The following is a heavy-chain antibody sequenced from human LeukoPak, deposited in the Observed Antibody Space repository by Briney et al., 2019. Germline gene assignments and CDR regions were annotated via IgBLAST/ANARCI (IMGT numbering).Heavy chain of an antibody. Sequence: KPSETLSLTCAVYGGSFSGYYWSWIRQPPGKGLEWIGEINHSGSTNYNPSLKSRVTISVDTSKNQFSLKLSSVTAADTAVYYCASLPVGYAFDIWGQGTMVTVSS. CDR1: GGSFSGYY. J-gene: IGHJ3*02. CDR3: ASLPVGYAFDI. V-gene: IGHV4-34*01. D-gene: IGHD2-15*01. CDR2: INHSGST.